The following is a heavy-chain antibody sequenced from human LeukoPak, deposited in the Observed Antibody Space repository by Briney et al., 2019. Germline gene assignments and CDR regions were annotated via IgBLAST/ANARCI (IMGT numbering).Heavy chain of an antibody. CDR1: GFTFSSYS. D-gene: IGHD4-17*01. V-gene: IGHV3-21*01. J-gene: IGHJ4*02. CDR3: ARDGTVTTDY. Sequence: PGGSLRLSCAASGFTFSSYSMNRVRQAPGKGLEWVSSISSSSSYIYYADSLKGRFTISRDNAKNSLYLQMNSLRAEDTAVYYCARDGTVTTDYWGQGTLVTVSS. CDR2: ISSSSSYI.